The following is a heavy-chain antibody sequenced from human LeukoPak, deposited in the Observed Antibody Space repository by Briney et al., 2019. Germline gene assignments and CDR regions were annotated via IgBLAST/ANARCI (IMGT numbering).Heavy chain of an antibody. D-gene: IGHD1-26*01. CDR3: ARNPPRYFN. V-gene: IGHV3-7*05. CDR1: GFXFSSYW. Sequence: GGSLRLSCAASGFXFSSYWIIWVRQAPGKGLEWVANIQQDGSEKYYVDSVKGRFTISRDNAKNSLYLQMNSLRAEDTAVYYCARNPPRYFNWGQGTLVTVSS. CDR2: IQQDGSEK. J-gene: IGHJ4*02.